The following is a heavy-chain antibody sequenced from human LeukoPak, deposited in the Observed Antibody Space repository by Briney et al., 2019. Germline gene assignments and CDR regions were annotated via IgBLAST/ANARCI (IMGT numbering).Heavy chain of an antibody. J-gene: IGHJ6*02. D-gene: IGHD5-12*01. CDR3: ARDGNSGYDLTYYYGMDA. V-gene: IGHV3-30-3*01. CDR2: TPYDGNTK. CDR1: GFSFSSFA. Sequence: GGSLRLSCAASGFSFSSFAMHWVRQAPGKGLEWVAVTPYDGNTKYYADSVLGRFTISRDNSKNTLYLQMSSLRPEDTALYYCARDGNSGYDLTYYYGMDAWGQGTPVTVSS.